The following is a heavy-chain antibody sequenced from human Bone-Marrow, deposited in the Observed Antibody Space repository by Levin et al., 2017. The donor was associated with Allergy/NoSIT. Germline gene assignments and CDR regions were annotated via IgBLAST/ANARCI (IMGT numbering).Heavy chain of an antibody. CDR1: GFTFSSYE. D-gene: IGHD3-3*01. CDR2: IGSSGSTI. CDR3: ARQLGNFWSGYNYFDY. Sequence: GESLKISCAASGFTFSSYEMNWVRQAPGKGLEWVSYIGSSGSTIYYADSVKGRFTISRDNAKNSLYQQMNSLRAEDTAVYYCARQLGNFWSGYNYFDYWGQGTLVTVSS. V-gene: IGHV3-48*03. J-gene: IGHJ4*02.